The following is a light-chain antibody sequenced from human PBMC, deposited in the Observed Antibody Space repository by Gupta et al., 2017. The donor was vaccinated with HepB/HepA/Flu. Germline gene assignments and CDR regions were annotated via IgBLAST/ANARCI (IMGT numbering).Light chain of an antibody. CDR1: QSVSSY. V-gene: IGKV3-11*01. Sequence: EIVLTQSPATLSLSPGERATLSCRASQSVSSYLAWHQQKPGQAPRLLIYDASNRANGIPARFSGSGSGTDFTLTISSLEPEDFAVYYWQQRSNLLTFGGGTKVEIK. J-gene: IGKJ4*01. CDR3: QQRSNLLT. CDR2: DAS.